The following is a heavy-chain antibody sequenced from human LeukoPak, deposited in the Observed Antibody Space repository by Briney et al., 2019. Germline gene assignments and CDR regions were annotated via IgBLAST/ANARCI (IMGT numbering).Heavy chain of an antibody. D-gene: IGHD6-6*01. CDR2: IYYSGST. CDR3: TRGGLYSSSSDY. Sequence: SETLSLTCAVYGGSFSGYYWSWIRQPPGKGLEWIGYIYYSGSTNYNPSLKSRVTISVDTSKNQFSLKLISVTAADTAVYYCTRGGLYSSSSDYWGQGTLVTVSS. CDR1: GGSFSGYY. J-gene: IGHJ4*02. V-gene: IGHV4-59*01.